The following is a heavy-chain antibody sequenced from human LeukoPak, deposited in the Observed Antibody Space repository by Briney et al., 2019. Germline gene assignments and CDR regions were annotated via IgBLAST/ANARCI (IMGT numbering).Heavy chain of an antibody. Sequence: ASVKVSCKASGYTFTNYYIHWVRQAPGQGPEWMGMSNPGGGSTTYEQRFQGRVTMTRDTSTSTVYMQLSNLRSEDTAVYYCARGGGQFGSGTYYTFDYWGQGTLVTVSS. CDR2: SNPGGGST. CDR3: ARGGGQFGSGTYYTFDY. CDR1: GYTFTNYY. D-gene: IGHD3-10*01. J-gene: IGHJ4*02. V-gene: IGHV1-46*01.